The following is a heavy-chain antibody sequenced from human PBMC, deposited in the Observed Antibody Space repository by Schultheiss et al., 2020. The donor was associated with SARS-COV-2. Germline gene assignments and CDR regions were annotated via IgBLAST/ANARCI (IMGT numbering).Heavy chain of an antibody. V-gene: IGHV1-18*01. CDR3: ARDPSPLDRGPDP. CDR2: IIPIFGRA. CDR1: GYTFTSYG. J-gene: IGHJ5*02. D-gene: IGHD1-14*01. Sequence: ASVKVSCKASGYTFTSYGISWVRQAPGQGLEWMGGIIPIFGRATYAQKFQGRVTMTTDTSTSTAYMELSSLRSEDTAVYYCARDPSPLDRGPDPWGQGTLVTVSS.